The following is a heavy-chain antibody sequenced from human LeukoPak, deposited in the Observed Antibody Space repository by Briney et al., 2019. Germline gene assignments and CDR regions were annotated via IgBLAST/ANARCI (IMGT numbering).Heavy chain of an antibody. CDR3: ARVSWGSSSPGVFDY. CDR2: ISSSGSTI. Sequence: GGSLRLSCAASGFTFSDYYMSWIRQAPGKGLEWVSYISSSGSTIYYADSVKGRFTISRDDAKNSLYLQMNSLRAEDTAVYYCARVSWGSSSPGVFDYWGQGTLVTVSS. D-gene: IGHD6-6*01. V-gene: IGHV3-11*04. J-gene: IGHJ4*02. CDR1: GFTFSDYY.